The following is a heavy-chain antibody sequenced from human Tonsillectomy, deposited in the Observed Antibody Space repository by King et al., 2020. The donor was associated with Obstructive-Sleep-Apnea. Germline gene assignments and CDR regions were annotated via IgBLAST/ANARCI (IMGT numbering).Heavy chain of an antibody. V-gene: IGHV4-38-2*02. CDR3: ARDVRTTVTPLFDY. D-gene: IGHD4-17*01. CDR2: IYHSGTT. CDR1: GYSINSGYY. J-gene: IGHJ4*02. Sequence: QLQESGPGLVKPSETLSLTCTVSGYSINSGYYWGWIRQPPGKGLEWIGSIYHSGTTYYNPSLKSRVTISVDTSKNQFSLKLSSVTAADTAVYYCARDVRTTVTPLFDYWGQGTLVTVSS.